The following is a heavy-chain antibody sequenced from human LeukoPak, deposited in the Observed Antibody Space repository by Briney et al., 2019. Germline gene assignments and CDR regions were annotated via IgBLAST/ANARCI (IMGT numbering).Heavy chain of an antibody. CDR1: GFSFSNYG. J-gene: IGHJ3*01. D-gene: IGHD4-17*01. CDR3: ARARITMTNYYAFDL. V-gene: IGHV3-30*12. Sequence: GGPLRLSCATSGFSFSNYGMHWVRQAPGNGLEWVAVISYDGSNQYYADSVKDRFTISRDNSKNTLCLQMNSLRAEDTAVYYCARARITMTNYYAFDLWGQGTLVTVSS. CDR2: ISYDGSNQ.